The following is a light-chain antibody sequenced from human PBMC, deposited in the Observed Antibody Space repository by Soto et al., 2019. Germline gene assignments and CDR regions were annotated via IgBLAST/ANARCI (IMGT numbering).Light chain of an antibody. CDR1: QSVSSY. CDR2: DAS. V-gene: IGKV3-11*01. CDR3: QQRSNWPPIT. J-gene: IGKJ5*01. Sequence: EMVLPKSPATLSVSPVEIATLYCRASQSVSSYLAWYQQKPGQAPRLLIYDASNRATGVPARFSGSGSGTDFTLTISSLEPEDFAVYYCQQRSNWPPITFGQGTRLEI.